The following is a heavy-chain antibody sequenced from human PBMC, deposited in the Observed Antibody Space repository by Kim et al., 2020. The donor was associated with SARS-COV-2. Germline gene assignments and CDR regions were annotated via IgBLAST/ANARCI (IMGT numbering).Heavy chain of an antibody. D-gene: IGHD6-13*01. CDR1: GGSFSGYY. CDR2: INHSGST. CDR3: ARGPPYSSSWYVSRPWQNYFDS. J-gene: IGHJ4*02. Sequence: SETLSLTCAVYGGSFSGYYWSWIRQPPGKGLEWIGEINHSGSTNYNPSLKSRVTISVDTSKNQFSLKLSSVTAADTAMYYCARGPPYSSSWYVSRPWQNYFDSWGQRALVTVSS. V-gene: IGHV4-34*01.